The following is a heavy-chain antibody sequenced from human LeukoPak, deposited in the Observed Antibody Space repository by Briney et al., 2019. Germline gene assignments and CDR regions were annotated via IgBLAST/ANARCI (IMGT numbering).Heavy chain of an antibody. D-gene: IGHD5-12*01. Sequence: PSETPSLTCTVSGGSISSYYWSWIRQPPGKGLEGIGYIYYSGSTNYNPSLKSRVTISVDTSKNQFSLKLSSVTAADTAVYYCARLRRLRGQWLRPTGYYYYGMDVWGQGTTVTVSS. CDR3: ARLRRLRGQWLRPTGYYYYGMDV. CDR2: IYYSGST. V-gene: IGHV4-59*08. CDR1: GGSISSYY. J-gene: IGHJ6*02.